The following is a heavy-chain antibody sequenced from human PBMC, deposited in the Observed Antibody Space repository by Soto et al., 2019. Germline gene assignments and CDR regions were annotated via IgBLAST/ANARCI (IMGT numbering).Heavy chain of an antibody. CDR3: ARQHNDLWSDSPDFDY. D-gene: IGHD3-3*01. V-gene: IGHV1-18*04. J-gene: IGHJ4*02. CDR1: GYTFSNYG. CDR2: ITAYNGKA. Sequence: QVQLVQSGSEVKKPGASVKVSCKASGYTFSNYGVSWVRQAPGQGLEWLGWITAYNGKANYAHNFEGRVAMTIDTSTTTAYMELRGLRSDDTAVYYCARQHNDLWSDSPDFDYWGQGTLVTVSA.